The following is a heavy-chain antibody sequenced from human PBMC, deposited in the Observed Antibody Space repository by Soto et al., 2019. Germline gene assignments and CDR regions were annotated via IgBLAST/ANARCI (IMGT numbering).Heavy chain of an antibody. Sequence: QGHLVESGGGVVQPGRSLRLSCVASGFDFKTYGMHWVRQAPGKGLEWVAVIGLDGTNIHYSDSVRGRVSISRDNSENTVSLQMNSLRVEDTALYYCVRTACVINNCSYRGVRWGQGTLVTV. CDR2: IGLDGTNI. D-gene: IGHD3-10*01. CDR3: VRTACVINNCSYRGVR. V-gene: IGHV3-33*01. J-gene: IGHJ4*02. CDR1: GFDFKTYG.